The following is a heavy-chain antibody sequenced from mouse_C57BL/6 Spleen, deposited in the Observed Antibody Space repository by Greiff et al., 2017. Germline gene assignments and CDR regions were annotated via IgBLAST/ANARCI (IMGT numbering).Heavy chain of an antibody. CDR2: INPNNGGT. CDR3: ARVVAPRYFDV. CDR1: GYTFPDYN. Sequence: EVLLQQSGPELVKPGASVKIPCKASGYTFPDYNMDWVKQSHGKSLEWIGDINPNNGGTIYNQKFKGKATLTVDKSSSTAYMELRSLTSEDTAVYYCARVVAPRYFDVWGTGTTVTVSS. J-gene: IGHJ1*03. D-gene: IGHD1-1*01. V-gene: IGHV1-18*01.